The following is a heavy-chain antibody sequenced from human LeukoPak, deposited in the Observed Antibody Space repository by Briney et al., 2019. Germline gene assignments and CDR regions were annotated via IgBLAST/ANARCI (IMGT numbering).Heavy chain of an antibody. CDR3: ARHPYANWYFDL. CDR2: IYSSGAT. D-gene: IGHD2-8*01. Sequence: SETLSLTCTVSGGSISSYYWSWIRQPPGKGLEWIGYIYSSGATTYNPSLTSRATISVDTSKNQFSLKLSSVTAADTAMYYCARHPYANWYFDLRGRGTLITVSS. CDR1: GGSISSYY. V-gene: IGHV4-59*08. J-gene: IGHJ2*01.